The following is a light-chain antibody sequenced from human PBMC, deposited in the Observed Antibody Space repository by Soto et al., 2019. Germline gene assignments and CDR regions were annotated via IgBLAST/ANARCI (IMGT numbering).Light chain of an antibody. CDR3: AAWDDSLRAVV. V-gene: IGLV1-44*01. Sequence: QSVLTQSPSASATPGQRVTISCSGGRSNIGTYTVNWYQQLPGTAPTLLIFRNHQRPSGVPDRFSGSKSSTSASLAISGPKSEDEAYYYCAAWDDSLRAVVFGGGTKLTVL. CDR2: RNH. CDR1: RSNIGTYT. J-gene: IGLJ2*01.